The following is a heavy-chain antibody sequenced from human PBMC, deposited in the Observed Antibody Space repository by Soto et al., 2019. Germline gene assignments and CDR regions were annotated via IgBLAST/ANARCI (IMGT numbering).Heavy chain of an antibody. CDR2: IIPIFGTA. D-gene: IGHD3-10*01. CDR3: ARTYYGSGSPMLFDY. J-gene: IGHJ4*02. CDR1: GGTFSSYA. Sequence: SVKVSCKASGGTFSSYAISWVRQAPGQGLEWMGGIIPIFGTANYAQKFQGRVTITADESTSTAYMELSSLRSEDTAVYYCARTYYGSGSPMLFDYWGQGTLVTVSS. V-gene: IGHV1-69*13.